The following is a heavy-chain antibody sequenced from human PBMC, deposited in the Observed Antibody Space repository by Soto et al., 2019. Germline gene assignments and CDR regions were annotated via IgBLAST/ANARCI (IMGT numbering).Heavy chain of an antibody. D-gene: IGHD3-3*01. CDR2: ISSSGSSSYI. Sequence: GGSLRLSCAASGFTFSSYSMNWVRQAPGKGLEWVSYISSSGSSSYINYADSVKGRFTISRDNSRNTLFLQMNSLSNEDTAVHYCAREVYYDFWSGFNTHPYYFDDWGQGTLVTVSS. CDR1: GFTFSSYS. J-gene: IGHJ4*02. V-gene: IGHV3-21*01. CDR3: AREVYYDFWSGFNTHPYYFDD.